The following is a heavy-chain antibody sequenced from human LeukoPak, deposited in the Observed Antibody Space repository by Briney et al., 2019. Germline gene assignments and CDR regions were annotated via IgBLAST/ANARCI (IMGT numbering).Heavy chain of an antibody. Sequence: KPSETLSLTCTVSGGSISGYYWNWIRQPPGKGLEWIGYVNYSGSTNYNPSLKSRVTISVDTSKNQFSLKLSSVTAADTAVYYCASRSSIWSGYQDTLYYFDSWGQGTLVTVSS. CDR2: VNYSGST. V-gene: IGHV4-59*01. J-gene: IGHJ4*02. CDR3: ASRSSIWSGYQDTLYYFDS. D-gene: IGHD3-3*01. CDR1: GGSISGYY.